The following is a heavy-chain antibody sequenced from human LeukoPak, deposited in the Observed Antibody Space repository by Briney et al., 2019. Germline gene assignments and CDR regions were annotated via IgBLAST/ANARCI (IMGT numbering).Heavy chain of an antibody. CDR2: IIPIFGTA. V-gene: IGHV1-69*13. CDR3: ARDNIAAAAVDY. D-gene: IGHD6-13*01. CDR1: GGTFSSYG. J-gene: IGHJ4*02. Sequence: GASVKVSCKASGGTFSSYGISWVRQAPGQGLEWMGGIIPIFGTANYAQRFQGRVTITADESTSTAYMELSSLRSEDTAVYYCARDNIAAAAVDYWGQGTLVTVSS.